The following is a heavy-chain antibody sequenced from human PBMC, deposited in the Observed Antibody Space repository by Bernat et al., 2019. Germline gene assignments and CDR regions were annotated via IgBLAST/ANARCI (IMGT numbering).Heavy chain of an antibody. CDR2: IYWDDDK. CDR1: GFSLNTGGVG. J-gene: IGHJ4*02. Sequence: QITLKESGPTLVKPTQTLTLTCSFSGFSLNTGGVGVGWIRQPPGKALEWLALIYWDDDKRYSPSLKNRVTITKDTSKNQVVLRMTDMDPVDTGTYYCAHRLNYYDSDGYHYRDYYFDYWGQGTLVTVSS. V-gene: IGHV2-5*02. D-gene: IGHD3-22*01. CDR3: AHRLNYYDSDGYHYRDYYFDY.